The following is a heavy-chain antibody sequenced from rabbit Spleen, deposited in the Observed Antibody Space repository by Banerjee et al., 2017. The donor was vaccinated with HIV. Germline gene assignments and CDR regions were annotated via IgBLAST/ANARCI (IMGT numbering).Heavy chain of an antibody. D-gene: IGHD2-1*01. CDR3: ARDRDGGGAGDGWDL. V-gene: IGHV1S45*01. CDR2: IWGGSSTST. CDR1: GFTISSSYW. Sequence: QEQLVESGGGLVQPGGSLTLSCKASGFTISSSYWICWVRQAPGKGLEWIACIWGGSSTSTYYSSWAKGRFTISKTSSTTVTLQMTSLTGADTATYFCARDRDGGGAGDGWDLWGPGTLVTVS. J-gene: IGHJ4*01.